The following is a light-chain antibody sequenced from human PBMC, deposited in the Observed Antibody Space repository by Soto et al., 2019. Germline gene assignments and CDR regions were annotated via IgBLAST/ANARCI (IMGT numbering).Light chain of an antibody. CDR1: QSVSSY. V-gene: IGKV3-11*01. Sequence: EIVLTQSPATLSLSPGERATLFCRASQSVSSYFAWYQQKPGQAPNLLIYDASNRATGIPARFSGSGSGTDFTLTISSLEPEDFALYYCQQHINWPLTFDGGTKV. CDR3: QQHINWPLT. J-gene: IGKJ4*01. CDR2: DAS.